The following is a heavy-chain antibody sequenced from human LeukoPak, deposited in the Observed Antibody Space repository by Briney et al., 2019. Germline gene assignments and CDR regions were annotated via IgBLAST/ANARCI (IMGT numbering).Heavy chain of an antibody. CDR1: GFTFSNAW. D-gene: IGHD3-9*01. J-gene: IGHJ4*02. V-gene: IGHV3-15*01. Sequence: PGGSLLLSCAASGFTFSNAWMGWVRPAPGKGLEWVGRIKSKTDGGTTDYAAPVKGRFTISRDDSKNTLYLQMNSLKTEDTAVYYCTTDASDDWNYYDYWGQGTLVTVSS. CDR3: TTDASDDWNYYDY. CDR2: IKSKTDGGTT.